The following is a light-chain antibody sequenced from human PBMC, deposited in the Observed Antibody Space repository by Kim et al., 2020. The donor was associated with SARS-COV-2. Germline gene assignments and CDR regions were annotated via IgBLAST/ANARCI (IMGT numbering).Light chain of an antibody. CDR3: QQYDDFPIT. CDR1: QDISSN. Sequence: ASVGNSVTISFQATQDISSNFNWYQQKPGKAPKLLISDASNLEAGVSSRFGGSGSGTDFAFTINSLQPEDFATYYCQQYDDFPITFGQGTRLEIK. CDR2: DAS. V-gene: IGKV1-33*01. J-gene: IGKJ5*01.